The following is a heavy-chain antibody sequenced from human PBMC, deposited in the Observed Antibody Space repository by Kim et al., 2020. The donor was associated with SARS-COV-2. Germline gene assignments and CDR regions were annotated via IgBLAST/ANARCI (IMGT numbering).Heavy chain of an antibody. CDR3: ARGINQCLGVDV. D-gene: IGHD2-15*01. J-gene: IGHJ6*02. V-gene: IGHV3-13*04. CDR2: IGTAGDT. CDR1: GFTFGGDD. Sequence: GGSLRLSCAASGFTFGGDDMHWVRQGSGKGLEWVSAIGTAGDTFYSGSVKGRFIISRENGRNSLFLQMDSLKVGDTAVYYCARGINQCLGVDVWGPGTTVTVSS.